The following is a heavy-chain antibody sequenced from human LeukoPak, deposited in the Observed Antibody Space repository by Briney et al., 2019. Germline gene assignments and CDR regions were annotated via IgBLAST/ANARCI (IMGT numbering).Heavy chain of an antibody. CDR3: TTSRSDFWSGYPYFY. J-gene: IGHJ4*02. V-gene: IGHV3-15*01. D-gene: IGHD3-3*01. CDR2: INSKADGGTT. CDR1: GFTFINAW. Sequence: GGSLRLSCAASGFTFINAWMSWVRQAPGKGLEWVGRINSKADGGTTDYAAPVKDRFTISRDDSKNTVYLQMTSLKTEDTAVYYCTTSRSDFWSGYPYFYWGQGSLVTVSS.